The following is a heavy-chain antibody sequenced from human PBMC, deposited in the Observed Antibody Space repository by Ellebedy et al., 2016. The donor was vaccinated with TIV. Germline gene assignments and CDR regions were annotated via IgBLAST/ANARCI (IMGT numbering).Heavy chain of an antibody. CDR3: ARGRGDGYNLNLYY. Sequence: AASVKVSCKASEYIFTSYYMHWVRQAPGQGLEWMGIINPSGSSTSYAQKLQGRVTITRDTSANTAYMELSSLRSEDTAVYYCARGRGDGYNLNLYYWGQGALVSVSS. J-gene: IGHJ4*02. CDR1: EYIFTSYY. V-gene: IGHV1-46*04. D-gene: IGHD5-24*01. CDR2: INPSGSST.